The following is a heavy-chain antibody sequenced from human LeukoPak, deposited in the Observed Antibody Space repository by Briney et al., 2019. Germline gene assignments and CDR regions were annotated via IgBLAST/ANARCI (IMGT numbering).Heavy chain of an antibody. V-gene: IGHV4-59*08. J-gene: IGHJ4*02. Sequence: SETLSLTCTVSGGSISSDYWSWIRQPPGEGLEWIGYIYYAGSTNYYPSLKSRVTISLDASKNQFSLKLSSVTAADTAMYFCARSFSEKFYFESWGQGTLVTVSS. CDR1: GGSISSDY. CDR3: ARSFSEKFYFES. D-gene: IGHD1-26*01. CDR2: IYYAGST.